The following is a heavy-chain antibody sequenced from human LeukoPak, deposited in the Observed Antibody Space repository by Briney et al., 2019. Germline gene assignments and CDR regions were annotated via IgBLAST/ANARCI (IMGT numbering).Heavy chain of an antibody. D-gene: IGHD3-10*01. V-gene: IGHV4-34*01. CDR1: GGSFSGYY. Sequence: PSETLSLTCAVYGGSFSGYYWSWIRQPPGKGLEWIGEINHSGSTNYNPSLKSRVTISVDTSKNQFSLKLSSVAAADTAVYYCAGLGSPYYYYGMDVWGQGTTVTVSS. CDR2: INHSGST. J-gene: IGHJ6*02. CDR3: AGLGSPYYYYGMDV.